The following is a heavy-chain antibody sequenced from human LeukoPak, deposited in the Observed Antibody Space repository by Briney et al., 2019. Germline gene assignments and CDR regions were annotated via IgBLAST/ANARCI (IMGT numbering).Heavy chain of an antibody. J-gene: IGHJ3*02. V-gene: IGHV3-7*01. Sequence: GGSLRLSCAASGFTFSEFWMTWVRQAPGKGLEWLADINQDGNEKHYVDSVKGRFTISRDSAENSLYLQMNSLRAEDTAVYYCARDWIFGVATAPPEAFDIWGQGTMVTVSS. CDR1: GFTFSEFW. CDR2: INQDGNEK. CDR3: ARDWIFGVATAPPEAFDI. D-gene: IGHD3-3*01.